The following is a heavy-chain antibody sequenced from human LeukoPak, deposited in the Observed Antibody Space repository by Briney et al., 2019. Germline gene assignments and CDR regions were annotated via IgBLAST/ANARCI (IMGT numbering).Heavy chain of an antibody. CDR1: GFIFYEYG. J-gene: IGHJ3*02. Sequence: GGSLRLSCAASGFIFYEYGMSWVRQAPGKGLEWVSGINWNGANTGYGDSVKGRFTISRDNAKNSLHLQMSSLRAEDTALYHCARVQYDTNIWGQGTMVTVSS. D-gene: IGHD3-22*01. CDR2: INWNGANT. CDR3: ARVQYDTNI. V-gene: IGHV3-20*01.